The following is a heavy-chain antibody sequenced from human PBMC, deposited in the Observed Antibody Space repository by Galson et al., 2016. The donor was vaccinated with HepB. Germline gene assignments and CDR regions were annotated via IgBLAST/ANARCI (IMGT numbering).Heavy chain of an antibody. J-gene: IGHJ4*02. CDR1: GGPISSGDHY. CDR3: AGEVRSHGHFDY. D-gene: IGHD1-14*01. Sequence: TLSLTCAVSGGPISSGDHYWGWIRQSPVKGLQWLAYIFYRGSTYYNPSLESRLTISVDTSKSEFPLRLTSVTAADTAIYYCAGEVRSHGHFDYWGRGILVTVSS. CDR2: IFYRGST. V-gene: IGHV4-30-4*01.